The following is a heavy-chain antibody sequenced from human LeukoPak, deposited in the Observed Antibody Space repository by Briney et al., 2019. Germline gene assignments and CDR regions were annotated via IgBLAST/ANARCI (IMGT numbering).Heavy chain of an antibody. CDR2: ISSSGSTI. CDR3: ARDYSGSYRTDY. CDR1: GFTFSSYS. J-gene: IGHJ4*02. V-gene: IGHV3-48*01. Sequence: GGSLRLSCAASGFTFSSYSMNWVRQAPGKGLEWVSYISSSGSTIYYADSVKGRFTISRDNAKNSLYLQMNSLRAEDTAVYYCARDYSGSYRTDYWGQGTLVTVSS. D-gene: IGHD1-26*01.